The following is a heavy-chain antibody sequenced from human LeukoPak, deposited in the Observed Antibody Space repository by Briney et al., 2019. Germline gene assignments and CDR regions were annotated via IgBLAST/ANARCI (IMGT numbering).Heavy chain of an antibody. CDR1: GGSISSYY. CDR2: IYYGGST. V-gene: IGHV4-59*01. Sequence: SETLSLTCTVSGGSISSYYWSWIRQPPGKGLEWIGYIYYGGSTNYNPSLKSRVTISVDTSKNQFSLKLSSVTAADTAVYYCARRYCSGGSCYLTDWGQGTLVTVSS. CDR3: ARRYCSGGSCYLTD. J-gene: IGHJ4*02. D-gene: IGHD2-15*01.